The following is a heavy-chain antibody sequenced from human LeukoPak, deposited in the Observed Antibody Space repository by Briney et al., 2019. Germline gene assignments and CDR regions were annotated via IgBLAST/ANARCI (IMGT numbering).Heavy chain of an antibody. Sequence: GGSLRLSCAASGFTFSSYRMHWVRHAPGKGLVWVSRIKSDGSTRYADSVKGRFTISRDNAKNTVSLQMNSLRAEDTGVYYCARAPSEIGGYYPEYFRHWGQGTLVTVSP. D-gene: IGHD3-22*01. J-gene: IGHJ1*01. V-gene: IGHV3-74*01. CDR3: ARAPSEIGGYYPEYFRH. CDR1: GFTFSSYR. CDR2: IKSDGST.